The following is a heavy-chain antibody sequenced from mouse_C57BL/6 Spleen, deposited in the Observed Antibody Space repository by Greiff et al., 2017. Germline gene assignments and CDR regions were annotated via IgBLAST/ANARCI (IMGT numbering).Heavy chain of an antibody. Sequence: QVHVKQSGAELVRPGASVKLSCKASGYTFTDYYINWVKQRPGQGLEWIARIYPGSGNTYYNEKFKGKATLTAEKSSSTAYMQLSSLTSEDSAVYFCARGGSSPYYFDYWGQGTTLTVSS. CDR3: ARGGSSPYYFDY. CDR2: IYPGSGNT. CDR1: GYTFTDYY. J-gene: IGHJ2*01. V-gene: IGHV1-76*01. D-gene: IGHD1-1*01.